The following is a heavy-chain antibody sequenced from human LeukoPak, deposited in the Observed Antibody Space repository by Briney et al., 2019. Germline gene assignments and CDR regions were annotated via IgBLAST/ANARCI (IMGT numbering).Heavy chain of an antibody. CDR3: ARRTKAIFGVVPYYYMDV. Sequence: RASETLSLTCSVSGGSIKTYYWSWIRQPPGKGLEWIGYIYYSGSTNYNPSLKSRVTMSVDTSKNQFSLKLSSVTAADTAVYFCARRTKAIFGVVPYYYMDVWGEGTTVTVSS. V-gene: IGHV4-59*12. CDR2: IYYSGST. J-gene: IGHJ6*03. D-gene: IGHD3-3*01. CDR1: GGSIKTYY.